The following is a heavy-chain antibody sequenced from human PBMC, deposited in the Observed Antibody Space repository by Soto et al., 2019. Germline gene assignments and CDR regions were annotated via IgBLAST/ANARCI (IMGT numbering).Heavy chain of an antibody. D-gene: IGHD2-15*01. Sequence: GGSLRLSCAASGFTLSGFDIHWVRQASGEGLEWVGRIKTKVESYATELAASVKGRFTISRDDPRNTAYLEMNSLKTEDTAVYYCTRRYCSGGGCYSDFDYWGQGALVTVS. CDR2: IKTKVESYAT. J-gene: IGHJ4*02. CDR1: GFTLSGFD. V-gene: IGHV3-73*01. CDR3: TRRYCSGGGCYSDFDY.